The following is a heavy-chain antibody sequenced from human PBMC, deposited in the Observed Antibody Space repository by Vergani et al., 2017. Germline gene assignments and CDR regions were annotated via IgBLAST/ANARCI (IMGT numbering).Heavy chain of an antibody. J-gene: IGHJ6*02. CDR1: GGSISSSSHF. D-gene: IGHD3-3*01. CDR2: IYYTGSA. V-gene: IGHV4-39*01. Sequence: QLQLHKSGPGLVKPPETLSLTCTLSGGSISSSSHFWGWLRQTPGKGLEWIGSIYYTGSAYYNPSLKSRVSISVDASKNQFSLKLSSVTAADSAVYYCARHDSGHYDASYYGFTVWGQGTTVTVSS. CDR3: ARHDSGHYDASYYGFTV.